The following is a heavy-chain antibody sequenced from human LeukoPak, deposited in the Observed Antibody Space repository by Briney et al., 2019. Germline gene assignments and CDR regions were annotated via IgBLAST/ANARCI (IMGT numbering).Heavy chain of an antibody. Sequence: SETLSLTCTVTGYSISSGYYWGWIRQPPGKGLEWIGSINHSGSTYYNPSLKSRVTISVDTSKNQFSLKLSSVTAADTAVYYCARDGEYQLLFAFDIWGQGTMVTVSS. J-gene: IGHJ3*02. CDR1: GYSISSGYY. V-gene: IGHV4-38-2*02. CDR3: ARDGEYQLLFAFDI. CDR2: INHSGST. D-gene: IGHD2-2*01.